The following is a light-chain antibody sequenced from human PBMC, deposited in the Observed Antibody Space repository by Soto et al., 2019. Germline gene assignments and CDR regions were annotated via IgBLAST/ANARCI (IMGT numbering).Light chain of an antibody. CDR2: RAS. CDR3: PQYKEWPQT. Sequence: TLSVGPVAVYPRAVAAPXCRASQSVSDNLAWYQQKPGKAPRLLIYRASSRATGVPARFSGSGSGTEFTLTISSLQSEDVSSYCCPQYKEWPQTFGQGTKVDIK. J-gene: IGKJ1*01. CDR1: QSVSDN. V-gene: IGKV3-15*01.